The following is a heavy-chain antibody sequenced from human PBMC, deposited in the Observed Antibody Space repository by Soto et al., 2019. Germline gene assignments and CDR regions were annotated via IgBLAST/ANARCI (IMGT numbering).Heavy chain of an antibody. CDR1: GGSLSGYY. J-gene: IGHJ4*02. V-gene: IGHV4-34*01. D-gene: IGHD5-12*01. Sequence: QVQLQQWGAGLLKPSETLSLNCAVTGGSLSGYYWSWIRQPPGKGLEWIGEVKDGGHTNYSPSLRGRVTISSDTSNNHFSLMLNSVTAADTGVYYCSRGQEGVVATHWDQGSLVTVSS. CDR2: VKDGGHT. CDR3: SRGQEGVVATH.